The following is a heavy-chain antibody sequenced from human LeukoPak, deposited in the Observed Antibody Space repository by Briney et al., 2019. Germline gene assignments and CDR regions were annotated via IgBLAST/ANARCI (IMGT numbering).Heavy chain of an antibody. CDR3: ARSGVRGCYMDV. V-gene: IGHV4-61*02. D-gene: IGHD3-10*01. Sequence: PSQTLSLTCTVSGGSISSGSYYWSWIRQPAGKGLEWIGRIYTSGSTNYNPSLKSRVTISVDTSKNQFSLKLSSVTAADTAVYYCARSGVRGCYMDVWGKGTTVTISS. CDR1: GGSISSGSYY. CDR2: IYTSGST. J-gene: IGHJ6*03.